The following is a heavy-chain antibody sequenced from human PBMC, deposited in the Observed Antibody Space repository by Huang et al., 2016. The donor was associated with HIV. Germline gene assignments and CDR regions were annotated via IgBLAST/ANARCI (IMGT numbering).Heavy chain of an antibody. CDR3: ARTAITMIVVVTPYFDY. CDR2: IYYSGST. J-gene: IGHJ4*02. Sequence: QVQLQESGPGLVKPSETLSLTCTVSGGSVSSGGYYWSWIRQPPGKGLEWIGYIYYSGSTNYNPSLKSRVTISVDTSKNQFSLKLSSVTAADTAVYYCARTAITMIVVVTPYFDYWGQGTLVTVSS. V-gene: IGHV4-61*08. CDR1: GGSVSSGGYY. D-gene: IGHD3-22*01.